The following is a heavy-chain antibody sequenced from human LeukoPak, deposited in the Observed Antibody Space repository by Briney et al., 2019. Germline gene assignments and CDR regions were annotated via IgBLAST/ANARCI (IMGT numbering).Heavy chain of an antibody. Sequence: PGGSLRLSCAASGFTFSSYGMHWVRQAPGKRLEWVAVIWYDGSNKYYADSVKGRFTISRDNSKNTLYLQMDSLRAEDTAVYYCARADIAAAGYPYYWGQGTLVTVSS. CDR2: IWYDGSNK. J-gene: IGHJ4*02. D-gene: IGHD6-13*01. V-gene: IGHV3-33*01. CDR1: GFTFSSYG. CDR3: ARADIAAAGYPYY.